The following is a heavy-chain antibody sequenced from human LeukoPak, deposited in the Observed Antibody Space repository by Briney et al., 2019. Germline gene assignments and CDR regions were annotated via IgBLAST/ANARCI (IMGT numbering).Heavy chain of an antibody. CDR1: GFTFSSYA. CDR3: ARGGVSLSGFDP. CDR2: LSASGGLT. V-gene: IGHV3-23*01. J-gene: IGHJ5*02. Sequence: PGGSLRLSCAASGFTFSSYAMSWVRQAPGKGLEWVSGLSASGGLTYYSDSVKGRFTISRDNSKNTLYLQMNSLRADDTAVYYCARGGVSLSGFDPWGQGTLVTVSS. D-gene: IGHD6-6*01.